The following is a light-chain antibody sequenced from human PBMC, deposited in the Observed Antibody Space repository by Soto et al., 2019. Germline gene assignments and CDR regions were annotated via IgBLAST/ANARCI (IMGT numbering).Light chain of an antibody. Sequence: EIVFNTSPATPSLSPGERTNLSLQASQSVSSYLAWFQQKPGQAPRLLIFDASTRATGIPARFSGSGSGTDFTLTISRLGPEDFAVYYCQQHGSSPPSTFGQGTKVDIK. J-gene: IGKJ1*01. V-gene: IGKV3-20*01. CDR3: QQHGSSPPST. CDR2: DAS. CDR1: QSVSSY.